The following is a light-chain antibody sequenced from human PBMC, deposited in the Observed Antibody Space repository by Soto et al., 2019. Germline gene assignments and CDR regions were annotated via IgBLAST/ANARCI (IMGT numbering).Light chain of an antibody. CDR1: QSITNY. J-gene: IGKJ1*01. CDR2: TAS. V-gene: IGKV1-39*01. CDR3: QQSYSTPT. Sequence: DIQMTQSPSSLSASVGDRVTITCRASQSITNYLNWYQHKPGKAPKLLIYTASTLQSGVPLRFSGSGSGTDFPLTISRLQPEEFPNFYRQQSYSTPTFGQGTKVEI.